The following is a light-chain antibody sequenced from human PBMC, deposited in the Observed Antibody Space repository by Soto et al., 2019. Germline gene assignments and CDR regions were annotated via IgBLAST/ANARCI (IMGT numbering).Light chain of an antibody. J-gene: IGKJ2*01. CDR1: QSITSNF. V-gene: IGKV3-20*01. CDR3: QQYGRSPLMYT. CDR2: GAS. Sequence: EIVLTQSPGTLSLSPGERATLSCRASQSITSNFLAWYQQKPGQAPRLLIYGASTRAAGVPDRFSCSGSGPDFTLTITILEPEDFAVYYCQQYGRSPLMYTFGQGTKLRVK.